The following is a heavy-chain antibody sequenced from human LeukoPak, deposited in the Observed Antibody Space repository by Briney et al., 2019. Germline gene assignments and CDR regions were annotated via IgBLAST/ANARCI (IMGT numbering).Heavy chain of an antibody. CDR2: ITTTSAYI. CDR3: ARDRSSWYGHVFDI. D-gene: IGHD6-13*01. V-gene: IGHV3-21*01. Sequence: GRSLRLSCAASGFTFSSYGMHWVRQAPGKGLEWVSSITTTSAYIYYADSVKGRFIISRDNAKNSLYLQMNSLRAEDTAVYYCARDRSSWYGHVFDIWGQGTMVTVSS. J-gene: IGHJ3*02. CDR1: GFTFSSYG.